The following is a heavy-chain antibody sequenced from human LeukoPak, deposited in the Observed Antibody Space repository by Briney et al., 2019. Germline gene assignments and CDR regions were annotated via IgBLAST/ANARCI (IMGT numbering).Heavy chain of an antibody. Sequence: GGSLRLSCAASGFTFSSYDMHWVRHATGKGLEWVSAIGTAGDTYYPGSVKGRFTISRENAKNSLYLQMNSLRAGDTAVYYCARGYYDSSGYFGFDYWGQGILVTVCS. J-gene: IGHJ4*02. CDR3: ARGYYDSSGYFGFDY. CDR2: IGTAGDT. CDR1: GFTFSSYD. V-gene: IGHV3-13*01. D-gene: IGHD3-22*01.